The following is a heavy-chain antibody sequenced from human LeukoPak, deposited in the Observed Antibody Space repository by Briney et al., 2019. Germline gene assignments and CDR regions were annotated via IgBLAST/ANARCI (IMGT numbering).Heavy chain of an antibody. CDR1: GVIFSSYE. Sequence: GGSLRLSCAASGVIFSSYEMNWVRQAPGKGLEWVSFISSSSSTIYYADSVKGRFTISRDNAKNSLYLQMNSLRAEDTAVYYCARDRGGSYSAIDYWGQGTLVTVSS. V-gene: IGHV3-48*03. CDR2: ISSSSSTI. D-gene: IGHD1-26*01. J-gene: IGHJ4*02. CDR3: ARDRGGSYSAIDY.